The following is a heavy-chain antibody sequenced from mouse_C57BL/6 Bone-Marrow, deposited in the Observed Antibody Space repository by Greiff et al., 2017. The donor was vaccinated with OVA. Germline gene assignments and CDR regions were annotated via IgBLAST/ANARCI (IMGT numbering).Heavy chain of an antibody. J-gene: IGHJ4*01. CDR2: IDPETGGT. V-gene: IGHV1-15*01. CDR1: GYTFTDYE. Sequence: VQLQQSGAELVRPGASVTLSCKASGYTFTDYEMHWVKQTPVHGLEWIGAIDPETGGTAYSQKFKGKAILTADKSSSTAYMELRSLTSEDSAVYYCTRWGLFYAMDYWGQGTSVTVSS. D-gene: IGHD6-5*01. CDR3: TRWGLFYAMDY.